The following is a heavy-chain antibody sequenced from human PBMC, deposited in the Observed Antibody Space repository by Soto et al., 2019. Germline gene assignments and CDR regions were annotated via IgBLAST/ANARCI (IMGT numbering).Heavy chain of an antibody. CDR3: AKDFIAAAGLAEYFQH. Sequence: GGSLRLSCAASGVTFSSYAVSWVRQAPGKGLEWVSAISGSGGSTYYADSVKGRFTISRDNSKNTLYLQMNSLRAEDTAVYYCAKDFIAAAGLAEYFQHWGQGTLVTVSS. J-gene: IGHJ1*01. D-gene: IGHD6-13*01. CDR1: GVTFSSYA. V-gene: IGHV3-23*01. CDR2: ISGSGGST.